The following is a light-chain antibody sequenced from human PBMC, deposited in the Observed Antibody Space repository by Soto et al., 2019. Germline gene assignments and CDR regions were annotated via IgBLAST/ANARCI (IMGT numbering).Light chain of an antibody. CDR2: EGS. CDR1: SSDVGSYNL. CDR3: CSYAGTVV. J-gene: IGLJ2*01. V-gene: IGLV2-23*01. Sequence: QSALTQPASVSGSPGQSITISCTGTSSDVGSYNLVSWYQQHPGKAPKLMIYEGSKRPSGVSNRFSGSKSGNTASLTISGLTAQDEADSYCCSYAGTVVFGGGTKLTVL.